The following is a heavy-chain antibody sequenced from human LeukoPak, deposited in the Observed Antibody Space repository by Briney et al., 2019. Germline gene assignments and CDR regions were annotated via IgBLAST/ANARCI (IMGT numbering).Heavy chain of an antibody. V-gene: IGHV3-15*01. Sequence: GGSLRLSCAASGFTFSNAWMSWVRQAPGKGLEWVGRIKSKTDGGTTDYAAPVKGRFTISRDDSKNTLYLQMNSLKTEDTAVYYCTTVVTYYYDSSGSPAYYYYYYYMDVWGKGTTVTVSS. J-gene: IGHJ6*03. CDR2: IKSKTDGGTT. CDR3: TTVVTYYYDSSGSPAYYYYYYYMDV. D-gene: IGHD3-22*01. CDR1: GFTFSNAW.